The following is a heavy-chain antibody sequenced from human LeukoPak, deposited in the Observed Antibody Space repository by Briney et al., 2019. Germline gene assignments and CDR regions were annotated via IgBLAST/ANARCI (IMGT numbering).Heavy chain of an antibody. CDR1: GGSISSYY. J-gene: IGHJ6*03. CDR2: IYTSGST. CDR3: ARDSSSSWYPYYYYMDV. D-gene: IGHD6-13*01. V-gene: IGHV4-4*07. Sequence: SETLSLTCTVSGGSISSYYWSWIRQPAGKGLEWIGRIYTSGSTNYNPSLKSRVTMSVDTSKNQFSLKLSSVTAADTAVYYCARDSSSSWYPYYYYMDVWGKGTTVTVSS.